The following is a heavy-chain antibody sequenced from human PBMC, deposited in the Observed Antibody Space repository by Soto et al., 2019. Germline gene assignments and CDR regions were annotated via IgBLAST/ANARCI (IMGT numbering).Heavy chain of an antibody. CDR1: GFTFNTHW. CDR2: IYLDGITT. Sequence: GGSLRLSCTASGFTFNTHWMHWVRQAPGKGLVWVSRIYLDGITTNYADSVKGRLTVSRDNAKNTVYLHVNTLRDEDTAVYYCARGGAMGVDYWGQGTLVTVSS. CDR3: ARGGAMGVDY. D-gene: IGHD1-26*01. V-gene: IGHV3-74*01. J-gene: IGHJ4*02.